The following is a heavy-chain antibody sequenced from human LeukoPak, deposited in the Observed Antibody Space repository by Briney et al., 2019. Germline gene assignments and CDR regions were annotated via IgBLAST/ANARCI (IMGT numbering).Heavy chain of an antibody. D-gene: IGHD2-8*01. V-gene: IGHV3-48*02. Sequence: GGSLRLSCAASGFTFSSYSINWVRQAPGKGPEWVSYISSSSGSIYYADSVKGRFSISRDNAKSSVSLHMNSLRDEDTAVYYCARGCDTNCFFNDYWGQGTLVTVSS. CDR1: GFTFSSYS. CDR2: ISSSSGSI. J-gene: IGHJ4*02. CDR3: ARGCDTNCFFNDY.